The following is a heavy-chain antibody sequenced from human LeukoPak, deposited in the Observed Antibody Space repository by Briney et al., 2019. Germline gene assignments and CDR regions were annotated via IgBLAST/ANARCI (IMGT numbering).Heavy chain of an antibody. J-gene: IGHJ4*02. D-gene: IGHD3-16*01. CDR1: GYTFTGYH. V-gene: IGHV1-18*04. CDR3: ARGEFYYDL. CDR2: ISTFNGYT. Sequence: GASVKLSCKASGYTFTGYHMHWVRQAPGQGLEWMGWISTFNGYTNYAKNLQGRVTMTRDTSTKTVYMEMRNMRSDDTAVYYCARGEFYYDLWGQGTLVTVSS.